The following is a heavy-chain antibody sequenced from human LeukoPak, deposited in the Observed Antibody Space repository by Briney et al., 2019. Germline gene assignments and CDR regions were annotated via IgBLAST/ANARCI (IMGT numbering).Heavy chain of an antibody. V-gene: IGHV4-38-2*02. CDR1: GYSISSGYY. CDR2: IYHSGST. Sequence: SETLSLTCTVSGYSISSGYYWGWIRQPPGKGLEWIGSIYHSGSTYYNPSLKSRVTISVDTSKNQFSLKLSSVTAADTAVYYCARGFVLPASWFDPWGQGTLVTVSS. J-gene: IGHJ5*02. CDR3: ARGFVLPASWFDP. D-gene: IGHD3-9*01.